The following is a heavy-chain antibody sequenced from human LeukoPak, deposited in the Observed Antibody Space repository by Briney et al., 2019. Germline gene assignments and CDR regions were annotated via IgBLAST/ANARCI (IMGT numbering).Heavy chain of an antibody. D-gene: IGHD6-13*01. CDR3: ARSFLSIAAAATDH. CDR2: ISSSSSHI. J-gene: IGHJ4*02. Sequence: GRSLTLSCAASGFTFSSYSMNWVRQARGKGLQWLSSISSSSSHIYYADSVKGRFTISRDNAKNSLYLQMNSLRAEDTAVYYCARSFLSIAAAATDHWGQGTLVTVSS. V-gene: IGHV3-21*01. CDR1: GFTFSSYS.